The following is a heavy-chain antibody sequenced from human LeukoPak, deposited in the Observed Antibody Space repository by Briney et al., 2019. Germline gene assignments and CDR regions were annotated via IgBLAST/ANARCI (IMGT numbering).Heavy chain of an antibody. Sequence: QPGRSLILSCEASGLTFSSYGMYWVRQAPGKGLEWVAVIWYDGSNKYYGDSVRGRFTISRDNSKNMLYLEMNSLRGEDTAVYYCARSVGATTDWFYPWGHGNLFSVSS. CDR3: ARSVGATTDWFYP. J-gene: IGHJ5*02. CDR1: GLTFSSYG. V-gene: IGHV3-33*01. CDR2: IWYDGSNK. D-gene: IGHD1-26*01.